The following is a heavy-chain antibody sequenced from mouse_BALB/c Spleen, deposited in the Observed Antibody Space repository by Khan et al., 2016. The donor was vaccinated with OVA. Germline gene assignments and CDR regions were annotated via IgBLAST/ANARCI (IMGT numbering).Heavy chain of an antibody. CDR1: GFNIKDTY. CDR3: AYSLLLDAMDY. D-gene: IGHD1-2*01. J-gene: IGHJ4*01. Sequence: VQLQQSGAELLKPGTSVKLSCAVSGFNIKDTYMHWVKQRPEQGLEWIGRIDPANGNTKYDQKFQGKATMTADTSSNTAYLQLSSLTSEDTAVYYCAYSLLLDAMDYWGQGTSGTVSS. V-gene: IGHV14-3*02. CDR2: IDPANGNT.